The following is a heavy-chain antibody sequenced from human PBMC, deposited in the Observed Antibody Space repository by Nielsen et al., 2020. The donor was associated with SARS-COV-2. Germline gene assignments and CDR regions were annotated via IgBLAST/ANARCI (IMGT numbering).Heavy chain of an antibody. CDR3: ARLRGYTHFDY. CDR2: LYSGGTT. CDR1: GITVSRNY. V-gene: IGHV3-53*01. D-gene: IGHD5-12*01. Sequence: GGSLRLSCAASGITVSRNYMSWVRQAPGKGPEWVSVLYSGGTTYYPDSVKGRFTISRDNSKNTVDLQMNGLRADDTAVYYCARLRGYTHFDYWGQGILVTVSS. J-gene: IGHJ4*02.